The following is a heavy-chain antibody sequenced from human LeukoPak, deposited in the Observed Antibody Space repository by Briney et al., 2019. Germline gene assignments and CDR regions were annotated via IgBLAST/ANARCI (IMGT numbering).Heavy chain of an antibody. Sequence: GGSLRLSCAASGFTFSSYSMNWVRQTPGKGLEWLSYISGSSISIYYADSVKGRFTISRDNAKNSLYLEMNSLRDEDTAVYYCARRGCTGSSSCYKGAFGIWGQGTTVTVSS. CDR2: ISGSSISI. V-gene: IGHV3-48*02. CDR1: GFTFSSYS. D-gene: IGHD2-8*02. CDR3: ARRGCTGSSSCYKGAFGI. J-gene: IGHJ3*02.